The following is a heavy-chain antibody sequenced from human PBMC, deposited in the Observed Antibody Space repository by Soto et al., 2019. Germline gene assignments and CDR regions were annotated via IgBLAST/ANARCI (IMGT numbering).Heavy chain of an antibody. CDR3: AREQPWFDP. J-gene: IGHJ5*02. Sequence: QVQLQQWGAGLLKPSETLSLTCAVYGGSFSGYYWSWIRQPPGKGLEWIGEINHSGSTKYNPSLERRVNKAVDTSKRPFSLKLSSVTAAHTAVYYCAREQPWFDPWGQGTLVTVAS. V-gene: IGHV4-34*01. CDR1: GGSFSGYY. CDR2: INHSGST.